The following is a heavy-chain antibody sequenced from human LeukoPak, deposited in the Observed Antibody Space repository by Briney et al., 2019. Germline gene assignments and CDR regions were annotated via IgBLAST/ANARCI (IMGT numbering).Heavy chain of an antibody. V-gene: IGHV1-46*01. Sequence: ASVKVSCKASGYSFTSYYMHWVRQAPGQGLEWMGIINPSGGSTSYAQKFKGRVTMTRDTSTSTVYMELSSLRSEDTAVYYCAKGGDITAAVDYWGQGTLVTVSS. CDR1: GYSFTSYY. CDR2: INPSGGST. J-gene: IGHJ4*02. D-gene: IGHD6-13*01. CDR3: AKGGDITAAVDY.